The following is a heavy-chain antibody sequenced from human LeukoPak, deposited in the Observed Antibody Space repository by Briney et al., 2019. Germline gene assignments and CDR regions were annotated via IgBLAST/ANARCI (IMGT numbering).Heavy chain of an antibody. CDR1: GYTFTSYG. D-gene: IGHD4-11*01. CDR3: ARDNDYSNYVSWFDP. J-gene: IGHJ5*02. CDR2: ISAYNGNT. V-gene: IGHV1-18*01. Sequence: WASVKVSCKASGYTFTSYGISWVRQAPGQGLEWMGWISAYNGNTNYAQKFQGRVTMTRDMSTSTVYMELSSLRSEDTAVYYCARDNDYSNYVSWFDPWGQGTLVTVSS.